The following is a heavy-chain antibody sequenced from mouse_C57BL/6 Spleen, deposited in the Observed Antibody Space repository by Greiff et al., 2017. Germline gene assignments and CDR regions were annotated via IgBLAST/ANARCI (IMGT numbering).Heavy chain of an antibody. Sequence: LQESGAELVRPGTSVKVSCKASGYAFTNYLIEWVKQRPGQGLEWIGVINPGSGGTNYNEKFKGKATLTADKSSSTAYMQLSSLTSEDSAVYFCARGRGENYWGQGTTLTVSS. CDR1: GYAFTNYL. CDR3: ARGRGENY. CDR2: INPGSGGT. J-gene: IGHJ2*01. V-gene: IGHV1-54*01.